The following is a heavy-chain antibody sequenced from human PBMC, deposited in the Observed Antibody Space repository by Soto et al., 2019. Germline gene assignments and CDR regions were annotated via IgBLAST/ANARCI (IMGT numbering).Heavy chain of an antibody. CDR3: ARAPRRSGLRNYYYYGMDV. CDR2: INHSGST. Sequence: QVQLQQWGAGLLKPSETLSLTCAVYGGSFSGYYWSWIRQPPGKGLEWVGEINHSGSTNYNPSLKSRVTISVDTSKNQFSLKLSSVTAADTAVYYCARAPRRSGLRNYYYYGMDVWGQGTTVTVSS. D-gene: IGHD3-10*01. V-gene: IGHV4-34*01. CDR1: GGSFSGYY. J-gene: IGHJ6*02.